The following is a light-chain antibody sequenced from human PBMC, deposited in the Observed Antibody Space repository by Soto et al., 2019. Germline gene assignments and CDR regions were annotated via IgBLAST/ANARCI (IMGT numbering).Light chain of an antibody. CDR2: DVS. CDR3: CSYAGSYTLYV. Sequence: ALTQPRSVSGSPGQSVTISCTGTSSDVGGYNYVSWYQQHPGKAPKLMIYDVSKRPSGVPDRFSGSKSGNTASLTISGLQAEDEADYYCCSYAGSYTLYVFGTGTKLTVL. J-gene: IGLJ1*01. V-gene: IGLV2-11*01. CDR1: SSDVGGYNY.